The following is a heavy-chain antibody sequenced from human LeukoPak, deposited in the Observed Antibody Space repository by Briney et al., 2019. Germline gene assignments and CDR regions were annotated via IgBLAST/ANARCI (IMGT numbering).Heavy chain of an antibody. CDR1: VGSFISEA. V-gene: IGHV1-69*05. D-gene: IGHD2-15*01. J-gene: IGHJ4*02. CDR3: GKKAGDCGGGSCYSIDY. CDR2: IIPIFGTA. Sequence: GASVKVSCKAFVGSFISEAISWVRQAPGQGLEWRGGIIPIFGTANYAQKFQGRVTMTTDESTSTAYMEVSSPRSEYTAVCYCGKKAGDCGGGSCYSIDYWGQGTLVTVSS.